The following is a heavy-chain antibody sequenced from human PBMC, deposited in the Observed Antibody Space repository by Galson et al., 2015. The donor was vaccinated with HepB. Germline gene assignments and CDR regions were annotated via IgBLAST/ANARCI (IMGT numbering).Heavy chain of an antibody. CDR1: GFTFSSYG. D-gene: IGHD3-22*01. Sequence: SLRLSCAASGFTFSSYGMHWVRQAPGKGLEWVAVISYDGSNKYYADSVKGRFTISRDNSKNTLYLQMNSLRAEDTAVYYCAKGGPDSSGFGKFDYWGQGTLVTVSS. V-gene: IGHV3-30*18. J-gene: IGHJ4*02. CDR3: AKGGPDSSGFGKFDY. CDR2: ISYDGSNK.